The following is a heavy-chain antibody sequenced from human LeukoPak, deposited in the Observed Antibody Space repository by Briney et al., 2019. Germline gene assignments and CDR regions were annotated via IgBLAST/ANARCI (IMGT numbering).Heavy chain of an antibody. D-gene: IGHD3/OR15-3a*01. CDR3: AKVWVGLVHYCYYGMDV. V-gene: IGHV3-23*01. J-gene: IGHJ6*02. CDR1: GFTFSSYA. CDR2: ISGSGGST. Sequence: PGGSLRLSCAASGFTFSSYAMSWVHQAPGKGLEWVSAISGSGGSTYYADSVKGRFTISRDNSKNTLYLQMNSLRAEDTAVYYCAKVWVGLVHYCYYGMDVWGQGTTVTVSS.